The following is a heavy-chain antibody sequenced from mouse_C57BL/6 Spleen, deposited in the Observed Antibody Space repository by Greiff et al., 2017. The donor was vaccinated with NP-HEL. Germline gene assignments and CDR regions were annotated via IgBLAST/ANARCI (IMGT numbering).Heavy chain of an antibody. D-gene: IGHD2-4*01. Sequence: EVQGVESGGGLVQPGGSLKLSCAASGFTFSDYYMYWVRQTPEKRLEWVAYISNGGGSTYYPDTVKGRFTISRDNAKNTLYLQMSRLKSEDTAMYYCARQVIYYDYDAAMDYWGQGTSVTVSS. CDR3: ARQVIYYDYDAAMDY. V-gene: IGHV5-12*01. CDR2: ISNGGGST. CDR1: GFTFSDYY. J-gene: IGHJ4*01.